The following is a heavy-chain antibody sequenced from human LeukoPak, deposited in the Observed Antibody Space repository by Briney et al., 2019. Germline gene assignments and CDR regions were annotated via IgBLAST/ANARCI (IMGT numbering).Heavy chain of an antibody. D-gene: IGHD2-15*01. Sequence: GASVKVSCKASGYTFTSYDINWVRQATGQGLEWMGWMNPNSGNTGYAQKFQGRVTMTRNTSISTAYMELSSLRSEDTAVYYCARRKIAHDAFDIWGQGTMVTVSS. V-gene: IGHV1-8*01. CDR1: GYTFTSYD. CDR2: MNPNSGNT. J-gene: IGHJ3*02. CDR3: ARRKIAHDAFDI.